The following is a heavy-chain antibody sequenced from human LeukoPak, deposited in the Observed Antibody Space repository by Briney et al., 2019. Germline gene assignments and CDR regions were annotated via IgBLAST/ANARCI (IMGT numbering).Heavy chain of an antibody. V-gene: IGHV1-18*01. D-gene: IGHD3-10*01. CDR2: ISRHNGNT. Sequence: ASVKVSCKPSVYSFSSFGITWVRQAPGQGLEWMGWISRHNGNTDYAQRFRGRVTLTIDTSTTTADMEVRDLIPDDTAVYYCARHYLGSGSEDYWGQGTLVSVSS. CDR3: ARHYLGSGSEDY. CDR1: VYSFSSFG. J-gene: IGHJ4*02.